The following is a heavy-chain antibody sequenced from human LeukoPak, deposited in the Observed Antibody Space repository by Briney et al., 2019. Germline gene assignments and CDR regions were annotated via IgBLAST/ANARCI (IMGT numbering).Heavy chain of an antibody. CDR3: ARFWSGSLDY. Sequence: SETLSLTCAVYGGSFSGYYWSWIRQPPGKGLEWIREINHSGSTNYNPSLRSRVTISVDTSKNQFSLKLSSVTAADTAVYYCARFWSGSLDYWGQGTLVTVSS. J-gene: IGHJ4*02. CDR1: GGSFSGYY. D-gene: IGHD3-3*01. CDR2: INHSGST. V-gene: IGHV4-34*01.